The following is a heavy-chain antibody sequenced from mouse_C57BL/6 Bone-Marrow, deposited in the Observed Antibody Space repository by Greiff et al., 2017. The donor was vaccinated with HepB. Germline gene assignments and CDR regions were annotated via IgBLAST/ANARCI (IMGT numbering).Heavy chain of an antibody. CDR2: ISSGSSTI. V-gene: IGHV5-17*01. CDR1: GFTFSDYG. D-gene: IGHD2-2*01. J-gene: IGHJ4*01. CDR3: ARRLRRPHYYAMDY. Sequence: EVKRVESGGGLVKPGGSLKLSCAASGFTFSDYGMHWVRQAPEKGLEWVAYISSGSSTIYYADTVKGRFTISRDNAKNTLFLQMTSLRSEDTAMYYCARRLRRPHYYAMDYWGQGTSVTVSS.